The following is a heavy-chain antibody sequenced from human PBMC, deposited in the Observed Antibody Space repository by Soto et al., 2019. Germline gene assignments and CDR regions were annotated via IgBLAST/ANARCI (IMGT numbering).Heavy chain of an antibody. Sequence: GGSLRLSCAASGFTFSNYGMHWVRQAPGKGLQWVSRMTSDGSTTDYADSVKGRFTVSRDNGKYTLYLQMNSLRAEDTAVYYCATAEVDYWGPGTLVTVSS. CDR3: ATAEVDY. CDR1: GFTFSNYG. J-gene: IGHJ4*02. V-gene: IGHV3-74*01. CDR2: MTSDGSTT.